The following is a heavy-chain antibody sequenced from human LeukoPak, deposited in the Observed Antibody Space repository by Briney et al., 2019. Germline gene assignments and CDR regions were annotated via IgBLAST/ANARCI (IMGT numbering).Heavy chain of an antibody. V-gene: IGHV1-8*01. Sequence: ASVKVSCKASGYTFTSYDINWVRQATGQGLEWMGWMNPNSGNTGYAQKFQGRVTMTRNTSISTAYMELSSLRSENTAVYYCASSARGPNYFDYWGQGTLVTVSS. D-gene: IGHD3-16*01. CDR1: GYTFTSYD. CDR3: ASSARGPNYFDY. J-gene: IGHJ4*02. CDR2: MNPNSGNT.